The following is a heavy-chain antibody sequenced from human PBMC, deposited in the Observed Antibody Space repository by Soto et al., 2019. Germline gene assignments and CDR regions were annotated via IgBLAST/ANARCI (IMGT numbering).Heavy chain of an antibody. CDR2: MFYSGRS. CDR1: CASMIDYY. D-gene: IGHD3-16*01. CDR3: VRSGHSFGGVV. V-gene: IGHV4-59*01. J-gene: IGHJ4*02. Sequence: PSGTLSLTCTVSCASMIDYYRSWVPQTPGKGLEWIGYMFYSGRSNYNPSLKSRVAISVDTSKNQISLNLRSVTAADTAVYYCVRSGHSFGGVVWGQGSLVTRLL.